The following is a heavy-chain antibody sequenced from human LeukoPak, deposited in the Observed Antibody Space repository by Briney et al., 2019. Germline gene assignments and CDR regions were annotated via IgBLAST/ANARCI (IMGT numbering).Heavy chain of an antibody. J-gene: IGHJ3*02. CDR1: GFTFSSYA. D-gene: IGHD4-11*01. CDR3: AKDLYSNTAFDI. Sequence: GGSLRLSCAASGFTFSSYAMHWVRQAPGKGLEWVAVISYDGSNKYYADSVKGRFTISRDNSKNTLYLQMNSLRAEDTAVYYCAKDLYSNTAFDIWGQGTMVTVSS. V-gene: IGHV3-30-3*01. CDR2: ISYDGSNK.